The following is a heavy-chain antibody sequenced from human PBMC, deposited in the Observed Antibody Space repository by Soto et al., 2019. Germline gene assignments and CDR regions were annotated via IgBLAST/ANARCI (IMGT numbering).Heavy chain of an antibody. Sequence: VGSLRLSCAASGFTFSSYAMHWVRQAPGKGLEWVAVISYDGSNKYYADSVKGRFTISRDNSKNTLYLQMNSLRAEDTAVYYCARDPGYSSGWYVVRPYYYYGIDVWGQGTMVTVSS. D-gene: IGHD6-19*01. V-gene: IGHV3-30-3*01. CDR1: GFTFSSYA. CDR3: ARDPGYSSGWYVVRPYYYYGIDV. CDR2: ISYDGSNK. J-gene: IGHJ6*02.